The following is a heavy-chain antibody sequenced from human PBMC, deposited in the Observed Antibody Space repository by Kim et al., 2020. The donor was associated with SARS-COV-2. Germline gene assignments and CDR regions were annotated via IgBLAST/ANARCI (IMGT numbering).Heavy chain of an antibody. CDR1: GFTFSRYG. J-gene: IGHJ6*01. D-gene: IGHD4-17*01. CDR3: ARGFMTTPDLDYYSY. V-gene: IGHV3-30*03. CDR2: ISFRGRDI. Sequence: GGSLRLSCTASGFTFSRYGMHWVRLAPGKGLEWVAIISFRGRDISYADSVKGRFTISRDNSKNTLYLQMNSLKPEDTAVYYCARGFMTTPDLDYYSY.